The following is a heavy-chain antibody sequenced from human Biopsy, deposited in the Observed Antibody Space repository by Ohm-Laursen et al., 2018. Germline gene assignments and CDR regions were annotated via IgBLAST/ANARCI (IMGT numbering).Heavy chain of an antibody. CDR1: GGSFSGSY. J-gene: IGHJ4*02. Sequence: TLSLTCAVYGGSFSGSYWTWIRQPPGKGLEWLGEMRHSGSTNLNPSLKSRVPISMDTSKNQFSLKLTLVAAADTAVYYCARWEVGYSANDLRFDYWGQGTLVTVSS. CDR3: ARWEVGYSANDLRFDY. V-gene: IGHV4-34*01. CDR2: MRHSGST. D-gene: IGHD5-12*01.